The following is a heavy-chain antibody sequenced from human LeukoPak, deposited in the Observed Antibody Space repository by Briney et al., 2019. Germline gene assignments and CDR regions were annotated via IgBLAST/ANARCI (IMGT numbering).Heavy chain of an antibody. D-gene: IGHD6-19*01. CDR2: ISGSGGST. CDR1: GFTFSSYA. V-gene: IGHV3-23*01. J-gene: IGHJ3*02. Sequence: PGGSLRLSCAASGFTFSSYAMSWVRQAPGKGLEWVSAISGSGGSTYYADSVKGRFTISRDNAKNSLYLQMNSLRAEDTAVYYCARGDISSGWYFSAFDIWGQGTMVTVSS. CDR3: ARGDISSGWYFSAFDI.